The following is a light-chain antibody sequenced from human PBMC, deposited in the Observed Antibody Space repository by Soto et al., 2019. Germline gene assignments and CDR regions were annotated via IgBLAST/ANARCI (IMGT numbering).Light chain of an antibody. CDR2: GAS. V-gene: IGKV3-20*01. J-gene: IGKJ5*01. CDR1: QSVSSSY. CDR3: QQYGSSPVT. Sequence: ESVLTQSPCTLSLSPGERATLSCRASQSVSSSYLAWYQQKPGQAPRLLIYGASSRATGIPDRFSGSGSGTDFTLAISRLEPEDFAVCYCQQYGSSPVTFGQGTRLEI.